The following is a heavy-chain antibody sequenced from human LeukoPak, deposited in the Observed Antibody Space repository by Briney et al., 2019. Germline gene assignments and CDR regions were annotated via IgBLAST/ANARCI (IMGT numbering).Heavy chain of an antibody. Sequence: SETLSLTCTVSGGSISSGSYYWSWIRQPAGKGLEWIGRIYTSGSTNYNPSLKSRVTISVDTSKNQFSLKLSSVTAADAAVYYCAGNYYGSGSYYSEDRYWGQGTLVTVSS. D-gene: IGHD3-10*01. CDR2: IYTSGST. CDR1: GGSISSGSYY. V-gene: IGHV4-61*02. J-gene: IGHJ4*02. CDR3: AGNYYGSGSYYSEDRY.